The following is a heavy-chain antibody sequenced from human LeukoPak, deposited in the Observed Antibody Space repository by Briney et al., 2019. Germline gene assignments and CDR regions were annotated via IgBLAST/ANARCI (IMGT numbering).Heavy chain of an antibody. CDR1: GGSISSYY. CDR2: IYYSGST. CDR3: ARRLPLNDYGPGAFDI. Sequence: PSETLSLTCTVSGGSISSYYWSWFRQPPGKGLEWIGYIYYSGSTNYNPSLKSRVTISVDTSKNQFSLKLSSVTAADTAVYYCARRLPLNDYGPGAFDIWGQGTMVTVSS. D-gene: IGHD4-17*01. J-gene: IGHJ3*02. V-gene: IGHV4-59*08.